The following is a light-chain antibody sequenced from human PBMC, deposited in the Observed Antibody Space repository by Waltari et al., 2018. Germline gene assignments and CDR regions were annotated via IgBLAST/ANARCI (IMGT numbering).Light chain of an antibody. V-gene: IGKV3-20*01. CDR3: QHHVRLPAT. Sequence: IVLTQSPGPLSLSPGGRATLSCRASQNIGHYFAWYHQKPGQAPRLLIYGTSTRAAGIPDRFSGSGSGADFSLTITRLEPEDFAVYYCQHHVRLPATFGQGTKV. CDR1: QNIGHY. CDR2: GTS. J-gene: IGKJ1*01.